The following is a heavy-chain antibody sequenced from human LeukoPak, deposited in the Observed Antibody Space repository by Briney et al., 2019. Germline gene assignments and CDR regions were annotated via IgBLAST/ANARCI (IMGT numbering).Heavy chain of an antibody. J-gene: IGHJ4*02. CDR2: IYYGENT. CDR3: ARDKRIAAAGHRSYYFDY. V-gene: IGHV4-39*07. CDR1: GGSISSGPYY. Sequence: PSETLSLTCTVSGGSISSGPYYWGWIRQPPGKGLEWIGNIYYGENTYYNPSLKSRVTISVDTSKNQFSLKLSSVTAADTAVYYCARDKRIAAAGHRSYYFDYWGQGTLVTVSS. D-gene: IGHD6-13*01.